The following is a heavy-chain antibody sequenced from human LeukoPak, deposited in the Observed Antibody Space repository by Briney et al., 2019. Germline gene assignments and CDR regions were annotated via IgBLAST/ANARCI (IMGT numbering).Heavy chain of an antibody. CDR3: ARAIFRYCSGGSCYLVGYYYYYMDV. D-gene: IGHD2-15*01. CDR2: ISSSGST. V-gene: IGHV4-61*02. CDR1: GDSISSGDYY. J-gene: IGHJ6*03. Sequence: SQTLSLTCTVSGDSISSGDYYWSWIRQPAGKGLEWIGRISSSGSTNYNPSLKSRVTISVDTSKNQFSLKLSSVTAADTAVYYCARAIFRYCSGGSCYLVGYYYYYMDVWGKGTTVTVSS.